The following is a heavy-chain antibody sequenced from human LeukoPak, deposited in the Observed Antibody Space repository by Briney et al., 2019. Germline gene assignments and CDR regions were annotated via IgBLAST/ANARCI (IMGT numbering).Heavy chain of an antibody. CDR2: IIPIFGTA. J-gene: IGHJ5*02. V-gene: IGHV1-69*13. CDR1: GGTFSSYA. D-gene: IGHD3/OR15-3a*01. Sequence: GASVKVSCKASGGTFSSYAISWVRQAPGQGLEWMGGIIPIFGTANYAQKFQGRVTITADESTSTAYMELSSLRSEDTAVYYCARDWTPGGYWFDPWGQGTLVTVSS. CDR3: ARDWTPGGYWFDP.